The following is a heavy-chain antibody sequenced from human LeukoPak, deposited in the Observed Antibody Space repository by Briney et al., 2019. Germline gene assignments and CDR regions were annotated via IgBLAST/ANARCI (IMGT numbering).Heavy chain of an antibody. CDR3: VRENILSGYPSYYFDY. J-gene: IGHJ4*02. CDR1: GFTFSSYS. CDR2: ISSSSSYI. V-gene: IGHV3-21*01. Sequence: GGSLRLSCAASGFTFSSYSMNWVRQAPGKGLEWVSSISSSSSYIYYADSVKGRFTISRDNAKNSLYLQMNSLRAEDTAVYYCVRENILSGYPSYYFDYCGQGTLVTVSS. D-gene: IGHD3-9*01.